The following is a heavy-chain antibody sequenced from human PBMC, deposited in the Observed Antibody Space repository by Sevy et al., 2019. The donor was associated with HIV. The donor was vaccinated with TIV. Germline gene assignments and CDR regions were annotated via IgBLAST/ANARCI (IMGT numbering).Heavy chain of an antibody. CDR1: GFTFSNYA. D-gene: IGHD3-10*01. Sequence: GGSLRLSCAASGFTFSNYAMHWVRQAPGKGLEWVAVISYHGSKKYYADSVKGRFTISRDNSENTLYLQMYSLRAEDTAVYFCARDLWSSTSSGAFPRGMDVWGQGTTVTVSS. V-gene: IGHV3-30-3*01. CDR2: ISYHGSKK. CDR3: ARDLWSSTSSGAFPRGMDV. J-gene: IGHJ6*02.